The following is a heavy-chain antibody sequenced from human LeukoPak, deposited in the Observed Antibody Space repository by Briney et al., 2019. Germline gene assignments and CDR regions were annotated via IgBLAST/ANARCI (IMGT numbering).Heavy chain of an antibody. CDR2: IYPSGRT. D-gene: IGHD6-6*01. J-gene: IGHJ4*02. Sequence: SETLSLTCTVSGGSISSHYWSWIRQPAGKGLDWIGHIYPSGRTNYNPSLTGRVTITIDTSKNQFSLKLSSVTAADSAVYFCAREGQQLVPPLDSWGQGALVTVSS. CDR1: GGSISSHY. V-gene: IGHV4-4*07. CDR3: AREGQQLVPPLDS.